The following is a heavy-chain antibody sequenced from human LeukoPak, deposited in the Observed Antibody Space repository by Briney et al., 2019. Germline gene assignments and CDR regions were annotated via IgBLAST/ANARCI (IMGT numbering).Heavy chain of an antibody. CDR2: IYYSGST. J-gene: IGHJ4*02. CDR1: GGSISSRSYY. D-gene: IGHD3-16*02. V-gene: IGHV4-39*01. Sequence: AETLSLTCTVSGGSISSRSYYWGWIRQPPGKGLEWIGSIYYSGSTYYNPSLKSRVTISVDTSKNQFSQMLSSVTAADTAVYYCARRYTITFGGVIVSWGQGTLVTVSS. CDR3: ARRYTITFGGVIVS.